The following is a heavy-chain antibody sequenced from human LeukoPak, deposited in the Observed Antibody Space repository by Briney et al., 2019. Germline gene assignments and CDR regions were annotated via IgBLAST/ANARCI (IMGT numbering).Heavy chain of an antibody. CDR2: ISGSGAAT. J-gene: IGHJ4*02. D-gene: IGHD6-19*01. CDR3: AKDLSSGWYPYYFDF. V-gene: IGHV3-23*01. Sequence: PGGSLRLSFPAPGFRFSNYAMNWFRQAPGKALNWFSAISGSGAATFNADSVKGRFTISRDNSKNTLYLQMNSLRAEDTAVYYCAKDLSSGWYPYYFDFWGRGTLVTVSS. CDR1: GFRFSNYA.